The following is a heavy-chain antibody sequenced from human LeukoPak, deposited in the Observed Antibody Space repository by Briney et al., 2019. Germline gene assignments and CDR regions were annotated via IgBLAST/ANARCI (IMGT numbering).Heavy chain of an antibody. D-gene: IGHD3-10*01. CDR3: TTVPYGSGIGY. CDR1: GFTFSSYA. Sequence: GGSLRLSCAASGFTFSSYAMSWVRQAPGKGLEWVSAISGSGGSTYYADSVKGRFTISRDNSKNTLYLQMNSLRAEDTAVYYCTTVPYGSGIGYWGQGTLVTVSS. CDR2: ISGSGGST. V-gene: IGHV3-23*01. J-gene: IGHJ4*02.